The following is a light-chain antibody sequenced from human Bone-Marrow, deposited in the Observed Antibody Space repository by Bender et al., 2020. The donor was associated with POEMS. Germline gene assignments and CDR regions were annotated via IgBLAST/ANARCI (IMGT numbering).Light chain of an antibody. CDR2: KNN. Sequence: QSVLTQAPSTSGTPGQRVTISCSGDTFNIGRNYVYWYQQLPGAAPTVLIYKNNQRPSGVPDRFSGSKSGTSASLAITGLQAEDEGDYYCQSYDNSLGGWVFGGGTKLTVL. CDR1: TFNIGRNY. V-gene: IGLV1-47*01. J-gene: IGLJ3*02. CDR3: QSYDNSLGGWV.